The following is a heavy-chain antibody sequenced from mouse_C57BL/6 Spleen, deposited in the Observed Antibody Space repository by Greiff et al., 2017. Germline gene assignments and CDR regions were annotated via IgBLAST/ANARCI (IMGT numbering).Heavy chain of an antibody. CDR2: ISSGSSTI. CDR1: GFTFSDYG. CDR3: ARITTVVAPLAMDY. D-gene: IGHD1-1*01. J-gene: IGHJ4*01. Sequence: EVHLVESGGGLVKPGGSLKLSCAASGFTFSDYGMHWVRQAPEKGLEWVAYISSGSSTIYYADTVKGRFTISRDNAKNTLFLQMTSLRSEDTAMYYCARITTVVAPLAMDYWGQGTSVTVSS. V-gene: IGHV5-17*01.